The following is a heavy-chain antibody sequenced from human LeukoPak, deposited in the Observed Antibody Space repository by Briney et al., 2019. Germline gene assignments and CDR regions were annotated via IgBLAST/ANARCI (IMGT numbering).Heavy chain of an antibody. J-gene: IGHJ4*02. CDR2: IKQVGGEK. D-gene: IGHD4-17*01. Sequence: PGGSLRLSCTASGFTFSSYWMSWVRQAPGKGLEWVANIKQVGGEKYYVDSVKGRFTISRDNAKNSLYLQMNSLRAEDTAVYYCARLGARQVLDYWGQGTLVTVSS. CDR3: ARLGARQVLDY. CDR1: GFTFSSYW. V-gene: IGHV3-7*01.